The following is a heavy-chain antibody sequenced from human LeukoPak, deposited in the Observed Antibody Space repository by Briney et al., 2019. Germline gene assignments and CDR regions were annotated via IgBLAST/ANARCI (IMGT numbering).Heavy chain of an antibody. CDR2: IYSSGNT. J-gene: IGHJ6*03. CDR3: ARGAQGSGSYYNPLDYYYYMDV. Sequence: SETLSLTCTVSGGSISSYYWSWIRQPAGKGLEWIGRIYSSGNTNYNPSLKSRVTISVDTSKNQFSLKLSSVTAADTAVYYCARGAQGSGSYYNPLDYYYYMDVWGKGTTVTVSS. V-gene: IGHV4-4*07. CDR1: GGSISSYY. D-gene: IGHD3-10*01.